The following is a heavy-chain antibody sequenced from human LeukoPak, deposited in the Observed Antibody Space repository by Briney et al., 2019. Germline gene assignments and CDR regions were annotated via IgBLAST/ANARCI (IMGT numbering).Heavy chain of an antibody. J-gene: IGHJ4*02. D-gene: IGHD3-22*01. Sequence: SETLSLTCAVSGGSISSSNWWSWVRQPPGKGLEWIGEIYHSGSTNYNPSLKSRVTISVDKSKNQFSLKLSSVTAADTAVYYCARVPPTIYYDSSGYLQVWGQGTLVTVSS. CDR2: IYHSGST. CDR1: GGSISSSNW. V-gene: IGHV4-4*02. CDR3: ARVPPTIYYDSSGYLQV.